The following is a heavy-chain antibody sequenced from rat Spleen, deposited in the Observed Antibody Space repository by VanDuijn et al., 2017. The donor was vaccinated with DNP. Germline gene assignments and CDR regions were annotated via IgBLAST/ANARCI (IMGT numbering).Heavy chain of an antibody. CDR3: ATLNFYASLSEYFDY. J-gene: IGHJ2*01. V-gene: IGHV5-7*01. D-gene: IGHD1-12*01. CDR2: IHSDGSST. CDR1: GFTFSDYN. Sequence: EVRLVESGGGLVQPGRSLKLSCAASGFTFSDYNMAWVRQAPKKGLEWVATIHSDGSSTYYRDSVRGRFTFSRDNAEGTLYLQMDSLRSEDTATYYCATLNFYASLSEYFDYWGQGVMVTVSS.